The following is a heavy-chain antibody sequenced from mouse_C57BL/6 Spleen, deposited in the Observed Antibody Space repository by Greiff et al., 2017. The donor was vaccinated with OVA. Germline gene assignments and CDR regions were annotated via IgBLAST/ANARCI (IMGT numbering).Heavy chain of an antibody. D-gene: IGHD1-1*01. CDR2: LSGGGGYT. CDR1: GFTFSSYT. V-gene: IGHV5-9*01. Sequence: EVQVVESGGGLVKPGGSLKLSCAASGFTFSSYTMSWVRQTPEKRLEWVASLSGGGGYTYYPDSVTGRFTISRDNAKNTLYLQMSKLRSEETALYYCERKTTVVPYYAMDYWGQGTSVTVSS. J-gene: IGHJ4*01. CDR3: ERKTTVVPYYAMDY.